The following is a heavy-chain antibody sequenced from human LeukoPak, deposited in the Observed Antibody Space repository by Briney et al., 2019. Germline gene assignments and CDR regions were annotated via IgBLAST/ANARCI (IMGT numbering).Heavy chain of an antibody. D-gene: IGHD6-13*01. CDR3: ARSRTAAALAGY. J-gene: IGHJ4*02. CDR1: GYSYTSYG. Sequence: ASVKVSCKASGYSYTSYGVSWVRQAPGQGLEWMGWISAYNGHTNNAQKLQGRVTMTTDTSTSTAYMELRSLRSDDTAVYYCARSRTAAALAGYWGQGTLVTVSS. V-gene: IGHV1-18*01. CDR2: ISAYNGHT.